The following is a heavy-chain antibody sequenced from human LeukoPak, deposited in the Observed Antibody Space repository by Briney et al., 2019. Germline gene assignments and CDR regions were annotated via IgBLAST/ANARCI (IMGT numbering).Heavy chain of an antibody. CDR1: GFTFSSYS. CDR3: ARDYIDYFDY. Sequence: GGSLRLSCAASGFTFSSYSMNWVRQAPGKGREWVSYISSSSTTIYYADSVKGRFTISRDNAKNSLYLQMLRLRDEDTDVCYCARDYIDYFDYWGQGTLVTVSS. CDR2: ISSSSTTI. V-gene: IGHV3-48*02. J-gene: IGHJ4*02. D-gene: IGHD2-15*01.